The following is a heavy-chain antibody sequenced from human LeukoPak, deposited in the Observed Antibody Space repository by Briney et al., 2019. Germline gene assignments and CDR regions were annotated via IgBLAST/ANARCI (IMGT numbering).Heavy chain of an antibody. CDR2: ISSIGDVT. CDR3: AKDRPNYYGSNGHYYRRDGDS. V-gene: IGHV3-23*01. Sequence: PGGSLRLSCAASGFIFSTYAMSWVRQAPGKGLEWASAISSIGDVTYYVGSVKGRFTISRDNSKNTLYLQMDNLRAEDTAIYYCAKDRPNYYGSNGHYYRRDGDSWGQGALVTVSS. CDR1: GFIFSTYA. J-gene: IGHJ5*01. D-gene: IGHD3-22*01.